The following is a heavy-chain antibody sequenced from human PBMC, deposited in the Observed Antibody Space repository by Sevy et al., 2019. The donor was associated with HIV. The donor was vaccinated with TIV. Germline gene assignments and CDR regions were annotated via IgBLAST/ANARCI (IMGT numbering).Heavy chain of an antibody. CDR3: VKEHFDWLLPSYYFDL. V-gene: IGHV4-61*02. J-gene: IGHJ2*01. D-gene: IGHD3-9*01. CDR1: GGSISTVDYY. Sequence: SETLSLTCTISGGSISTVDYYSTWIRQPAGKGLEWIGRISASGTSTYHPSLESRVTMSVDTSKNQFSLKLTSVTAADTAMYYCVKEHFDWLLPSYYFDLWGRGTLVTVSS. CDR2: ISASGTS.